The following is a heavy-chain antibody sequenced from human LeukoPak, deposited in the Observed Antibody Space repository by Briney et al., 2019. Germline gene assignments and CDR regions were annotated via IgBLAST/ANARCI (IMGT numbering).Heavy chain of an antibody. D-gene: IGHD3-16*01. J-gene: IGHJ3*02. CDR1: GGSITSYY. CDR3: AKIKGGGGAFDI. Sequence: PSETLSLTCTVSGGSITSYYWSWIRQPPGKGLEWIGYIYYIGSTNYNPSLKSRVTISVDTSKNQFSLKLSSVTAADTAVYYCAKIKGGGGAFDIWGRGTMVTVSS. CDR2: IYYIGST. V-gene: IGHV4-59*01.